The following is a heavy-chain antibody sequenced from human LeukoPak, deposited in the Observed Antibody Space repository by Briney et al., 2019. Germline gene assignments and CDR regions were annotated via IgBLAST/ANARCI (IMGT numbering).Heavy chain of an antibody. Sequence: SVKVSCKASGGTFSSYAISWVRQAPGQGLEWMGGIIPIFGTANYAQKFQGRVTITADKSTSTAYMELSSLRSEDTAVYYCAREKYYYDSSADYWGQGTLVTVSS. CDR2: IIPIFGTA. CDR3: AREKYYYDSSADY. J-gene: IGHJ4*02. CDR1: GGTFSSYA. V-gene: IGHV1-69*06. D-gene: IGHD3-22*01.